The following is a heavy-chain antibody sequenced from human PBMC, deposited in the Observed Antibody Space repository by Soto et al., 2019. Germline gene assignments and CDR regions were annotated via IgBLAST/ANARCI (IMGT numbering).Heavy chain of an antibody. J-gene: IGHJ4*02. CDR3: ARSSSYYFIDDY. Sequence: QVQLVQSGAEEKKPGASVKVSCKASGYTFTSYAMHWVRQAPGQRIEWMGWINAGNGNTKYSQEFQGRVTITRDTSASTAYRELNSLRYEDTGVYYCARSSSYYFIDDYWGQGTLVTVSS. V-gene: IGHV1-3*05. D-gene: IGHD3-22*01. CDR2: INAGNGNT. CDR1: GYTFTSYA.